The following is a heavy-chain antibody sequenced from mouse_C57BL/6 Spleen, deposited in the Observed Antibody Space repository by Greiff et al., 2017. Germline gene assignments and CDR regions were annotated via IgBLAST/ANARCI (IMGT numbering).Heavy chain of an antibody. Sequence: EVKLVASGGGLVKPGGSLKLSCAASGFTFSSYTMSWVRQTPEKRLEWVATISGGGGNTYYPESVKGRFTISRDNAKNTLYLQMSSLRSEDTALYYCARGDDGYDYWGQGTTLTVSS. CDR2: ISGGGGNT. CDR1: GFTFSSYT. J-gene: IGHJ2*01. CDR3: ARGDDGYDY. D-gene: IGHD2-3*01. V-gene: IGHV5-9*01.